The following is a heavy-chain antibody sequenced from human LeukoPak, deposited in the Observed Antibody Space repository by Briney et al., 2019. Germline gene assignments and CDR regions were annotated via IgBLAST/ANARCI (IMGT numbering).Heavy chain of an antibody. V-gene: IGHV4-59*08. J-gene: IGHJ5*02. CDR2: IYYSGST. CDR1: GGSFSGYY. D-gene: IGHD2-2*02. Sequence: SETLSLTCAVYGGSFSGYYWSWIRQPPGKGLEWIGSIYYSGSTNYSPSLKSRVTISIDTSKNQFSLKLTSVTAADTAVYYCARHALYGPFDPWGQGTLGTVSS. CDR3: ARHALYGPFDP.